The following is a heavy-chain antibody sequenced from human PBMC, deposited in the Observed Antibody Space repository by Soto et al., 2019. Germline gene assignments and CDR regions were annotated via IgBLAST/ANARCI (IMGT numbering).Heavy chain of an antibody. CDR1: GFTFSDYW. CDR2: LNSDGSST. Sequence: SGGSLRLCCAGSGFTFSDYWMYGVRQAPGKGLVWVSRLNSDGSSTSYADSVKGRFTISRDNAKNTLYLQMNSLRAEDTAVYYCARSLNIATRPPWGYFYGMDVWGQGTTVTVSS. D-gene: IGHD6-6*01. J-gene: IGHJ6*02. V-gene: IGHV3-74*01. CDR3: ARSLNIATRPPWGYFYGMDV.